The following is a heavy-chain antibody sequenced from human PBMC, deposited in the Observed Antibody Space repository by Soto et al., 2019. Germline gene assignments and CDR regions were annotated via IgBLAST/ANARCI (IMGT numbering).Heavy chain of an antibody. Sequence: GGSLRLSCVASGFTFSSYSMNWVRQAPGKGLEWVSYISSTSSTIYYADSVKGRFTISRDNAKNSLYLQMNSLRAEDTAVYYCARDQADIVVGTTLYYYYGMDVWGQGTTVTVSS. D-gene: IGHD2-15*01. CDR1: GFTFSSYS. CDR3: ARDQADIVVGTTLYYYYGMDV. J-gene: IGHJ6*02. V-gene: IGHV3-48*01. CDR2: ISSTSSTI.